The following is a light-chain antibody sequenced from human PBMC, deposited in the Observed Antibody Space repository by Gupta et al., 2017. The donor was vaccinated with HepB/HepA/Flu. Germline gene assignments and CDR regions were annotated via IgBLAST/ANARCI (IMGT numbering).Light chain of an antibody. J-gene: IGLJ3*02. CDR1: TSNIGSSY. Sequence: APGQKVTISCSGSTSNIGSSYVSWYQPVPGPAPNLIIYDNSQRPSGIPDRFSGSKSGTSATLDITGLQTADEADYYCGTWDYSLSAGVFGGGTTLTVL. CDR2: DNS. V-gene: IGLV1-51*01. CDR3: GTWDYSLSAGV.